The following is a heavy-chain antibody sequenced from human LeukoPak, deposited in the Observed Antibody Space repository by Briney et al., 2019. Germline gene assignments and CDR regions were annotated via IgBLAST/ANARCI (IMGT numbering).Heavy chain of an antibody. Sequence: SETLSLTCIVYGGSFSSYYWSWIRQPPGKGLEWIGEINHSGSTNYNLSLKSRVTISVDTSKNQFSLKLSSVTAADTAVYYCARARIVGAPYFDYWGQGTLVTVSS. CDR1: GGSFSSYY. CDR2: INHSGST. D-gene: IGHD1-26*01. J-gene: IGHJ4*02. V-gene: IGHV4-34*01. CDR3: ARARIVGAPYFDY.